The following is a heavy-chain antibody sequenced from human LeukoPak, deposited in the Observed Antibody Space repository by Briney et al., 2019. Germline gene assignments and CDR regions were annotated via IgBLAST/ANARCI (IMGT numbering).Heavy chain of an antibody. CDR2: ISAYNGNT. V-gene: IGHV1-18*01. D-gene: IGHD5-18*01. J-gene: IGHJ4*02. Sequence: ASVKVSCKSSGYTFTSYGISGVRQAPGQGLKWMGWISAYNGNTNYAQKLQGRVTMTTDTSTSTDYMELRSLRSDDTAVYYCARGVGYSYGYRVAYYYFDYWGQGTLVTVSS. CDR3: ARGVGYSYGYRVAYYYFDY. CDR1: GYTFTSYG.